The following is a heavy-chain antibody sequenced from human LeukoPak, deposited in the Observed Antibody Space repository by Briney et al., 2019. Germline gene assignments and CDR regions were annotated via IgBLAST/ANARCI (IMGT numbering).Heavy chain of an antibody. J-gene: IGHJ5*02. CDR2: MNPNSGNT. CDR1: GYTFSTYD. CDR3: ASGVAQFDP. D-gene: IGHD2-15*01. V-gene: IGHV1-8*01. Sequence: GASVKVSCKASGYTFSTYDINWVRQATGQGLEWMGWMNPNSGNTGYAQKFQGRVTMTRNTSINIAYMELSSLRSEDTAVYYCASGVAQFDPWGQGTLVTVSS.